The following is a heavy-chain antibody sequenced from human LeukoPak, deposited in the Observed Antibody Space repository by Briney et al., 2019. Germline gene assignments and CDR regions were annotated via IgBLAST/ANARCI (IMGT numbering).Heavy chain of an antibody. CDR1: GYTFTGYY. Sequence: GASVKVSCKASGYTFTGYYIHWVRQGPGQGLGWMGWINPNSGGTNYAQKFQGRVTMTRDTSISTAYMELSRLRSDDTAVYYCARDERITMVRGQRNFDYWGQGTLVTVSS. D-gene: IGHD3-10*01. CDR3: ARDERITMVRGQRNFDY. V-gene: IGHV1-2*02. J-gene: IGHJ4*02. CDR2: INPNSGGT.